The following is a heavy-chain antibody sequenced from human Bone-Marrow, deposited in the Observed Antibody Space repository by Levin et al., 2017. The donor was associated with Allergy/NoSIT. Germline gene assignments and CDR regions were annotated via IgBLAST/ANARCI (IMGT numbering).Heavy chain of an antibody. D-gene: IGHD6-13*01. CDR3: ANPRGSSWSDAFDI. CDR2: INPNSGGT. V-gene: IGHV1-2*02. J-gene: IGHJ3*02. CDR1: GYTFTGYY. Sequence: GESLKISCKASGYTFTGYYMHLVRQAPGQGLEWMGWINPNSGGTNYAQKFQGRVTMTRDTSISTAYMELSRLRSDDTAVYYCANPRGSSWSDAFDIWGQGTMVTVSS.